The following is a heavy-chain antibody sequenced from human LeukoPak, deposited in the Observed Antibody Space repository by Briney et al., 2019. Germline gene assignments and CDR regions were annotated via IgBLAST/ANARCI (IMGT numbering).Heavy chain of an antibody. J-gene: IGHJ4*02. D-gene: IGHD1-26*01. Sequence: ASVKVSCKASGYTFTSYGISWVRQAPGQGLGWMGWISAYNGNTNYAQKLQGRVTMTTDTSTSTAYMELRSLRSDDTAVYYCAGVSRFTNIVGATVYWGQGTLVTVSS. V-gene: IGHV1-18*01. CDR1: GYTFTSYG. CDR3: AGVSRFTNIVGATVY. CDR2: ISAYNGNT.